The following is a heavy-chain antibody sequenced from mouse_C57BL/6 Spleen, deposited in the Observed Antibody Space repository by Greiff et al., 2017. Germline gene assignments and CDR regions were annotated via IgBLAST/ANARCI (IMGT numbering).Heavy chain of an antibody. Sequence: QVQLQQPGAELVRPGTSVKLSCKASGYTFTSYWMHWVKQRPGQGLEWIGVIDPSDSYTNYNQKFKGKATLTVDTSSSTAYMQLSSLTSEDSAVYYCARNWDAYLDYWGQGTTLTVAS. D-gene: IGHD4-1*01. J-gene: IGHJ2*01. V-gene: IGHV1-59*01. CDR2: IDPSDSYT. CDR3: ARNWDAYLDY. CDR1: GYTFTSYW.